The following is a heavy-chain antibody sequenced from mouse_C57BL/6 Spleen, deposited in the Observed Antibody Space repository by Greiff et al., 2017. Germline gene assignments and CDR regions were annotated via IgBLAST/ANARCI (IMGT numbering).Heavy chain of an antibody. V-gene: IGHV5-4*01. J-gene: IGHJ2*01. CDR3: ARDRITTGGGYYFDY. CDR1: GFTFSSYA. Sequence: EVNVVESGGGLVKPGGSLKLSCAASGFTFSSYAMSWVRQTPEKRLEWVATISDGGSYTYYPDNVKGRFTISRDNAKNNLYLQMSHLKSEDTAMYYCARDRITTGGGYYFDYWGQGTTLTVSS. D-gene: IGHD1-1*01. CDR2: ISDGGSYT.